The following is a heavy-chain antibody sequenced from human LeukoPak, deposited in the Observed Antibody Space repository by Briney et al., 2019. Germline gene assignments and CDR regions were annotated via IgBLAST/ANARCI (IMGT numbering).Heavy chain of an antibody. CDR2: IDTSSSYI. CDR1: GFTFSSYS. J-gene: IGHJ3*02. V-gene: IGHV3-21*01. Sequence: PGGSLRLSYVASGFTFSSYSMNWVRQAPGKGLEWVSSIDTSSSYIYYADTVKGRFTNSRDNAKNSLYLQMNSLRAEDTAVYYCARSKAAPGAFDIWGQGTMVTVSS. CDR3: ARSKAAPGAFDI. D-gene: IGHD6-6*01.